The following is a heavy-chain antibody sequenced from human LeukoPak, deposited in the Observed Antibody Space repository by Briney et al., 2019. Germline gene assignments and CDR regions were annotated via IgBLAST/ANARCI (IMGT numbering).Heavy chain of an antibody. Sequence: GGSLRLSCAASGFTVSSTYMSWVRQAPGKGLEWGSVIYSGGSTYYAASVKGRFTISRDNSKNTLYIQMNSLRAEDTAVYYCARDSNPSDYVWGSYRSIPFDYWGQGTLVTVSS. CDR1: GFTVSSTY. J-gene: IGHJ4*02. CDR2: IYSGGST. V-gene: IGHV3-53*01. CDR3: ARDSNPSDYVWGSYRSIPFDY. D-gene: IGHD3-16*02.